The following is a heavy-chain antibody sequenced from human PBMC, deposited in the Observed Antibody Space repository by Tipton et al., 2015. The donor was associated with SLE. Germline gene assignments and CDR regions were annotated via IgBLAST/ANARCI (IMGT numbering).Heavy chain of an antibody. CDR1: GFTFSSYA. J-gene: IGHJ3*02. CDR2: ISYDGSNK. CDR3: ALNDI. V-gene: IGHV3-30*04. Sequence: SLRLSCAASGFTFSSYAMHWVRQAPGKGLEWVAVISYDGSNKYYADSVKGRFTISRDNSKNTLYLQMNSLRAEDTAVYYCALNDIWGQGTMVTVSS.